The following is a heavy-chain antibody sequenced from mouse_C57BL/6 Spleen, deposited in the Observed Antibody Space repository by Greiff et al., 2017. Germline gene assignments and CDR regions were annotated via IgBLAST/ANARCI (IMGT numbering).Heavy chain of an antibody. CDR2: IYPGDGDT. V-gene: IGHV1-82*01. D-gene: IGHD1-1*01. CDR1: GYAFSSSW. J-gene: IGHJ2*01. Sequence: VQLQESGPELVKPGASVKISCKASGYAFSSSWMNWVKQRPGKGLEWIGRIYPGDGDTNYNGKFKGKATLTADKSSSTAYMQLSSLTSEDSAVYFCARVYYGSLFDYWGQGTTLTVSS. CDR3: ARVYYGSLFDY.